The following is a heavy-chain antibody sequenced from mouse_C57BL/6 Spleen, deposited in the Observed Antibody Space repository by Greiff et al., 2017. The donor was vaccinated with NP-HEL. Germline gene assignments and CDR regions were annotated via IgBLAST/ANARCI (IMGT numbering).Heavy chain of an antibody. CDR3: TDGGLFSFDY. V-gene: IGHV6-3*01. CDR2: IRLKSDNYAT. Sequence: EVKLMESGGGLVQPGGSMKLSCVASGFTFSNYWMNWVRQSPEKGLEWVAQIRLKSDNYATHYAESVKGRFTISRDDSKSSVYLQMNNLRAEDTGIYYCTDGGLFSFDYWGQGTTLTVSS. J-gene: IGHJ2*01. CDR1: GFTFSNYW.